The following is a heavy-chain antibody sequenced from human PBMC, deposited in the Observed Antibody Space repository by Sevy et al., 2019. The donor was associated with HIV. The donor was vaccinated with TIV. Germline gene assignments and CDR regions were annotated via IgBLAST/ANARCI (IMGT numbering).Heavy chain of an antibody. Sequence: RGSLRLSCAASGFTFSSYEMNWVRQAPGKGLEWVSYISSSGSTIYYADSVKGRFTISRDNAKNSLYLQMNSLRAEDTAVYYCARDRLCFDYWGQGTLVTVSS. D-gene: IGHD3-16*01. V-gene: IGHV3-48*03. CDR2: ISSSGSTI. J-gene: IGHJ4*02. CDR3: ARDRLCFDY. CDR1: GFTFSSYE.